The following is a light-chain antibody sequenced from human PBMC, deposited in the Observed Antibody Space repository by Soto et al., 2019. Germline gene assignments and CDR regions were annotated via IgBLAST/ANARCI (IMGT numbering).Light chain of an antibody. J-gene: IGKJ5*01. Sequence: DIQMTQSPSSLSASIGDRVTITCRASQGIRNFLAWFQQKPGKAPKSLIYAAYSLQSGVPTRFSGSGAGTDFNLTISSLQPDDFGTYFCQQYTDHPTFGQGTRLELK. V-gene: IGKV1-16*01. CDR1: QGIRNF. CDR2: AAY. CDR3: QQYTDHPT.